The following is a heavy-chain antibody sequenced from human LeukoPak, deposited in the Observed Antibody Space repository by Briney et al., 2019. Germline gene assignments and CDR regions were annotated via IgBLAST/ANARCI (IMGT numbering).Heavy chain of an antibody. CDR3: ARAYGPYYFDY. D-gene: IGHD3-10*01. V-gene: IGHV3-11*01. CDR1: GFTFSDYY. Sequence: GGSLRLSCAASGFTFSDYYMSWIRQAPWKGLEWVSYIGGRGRTIYYADSVKGQFTISRDNAKNSLYLQMNSLRAEDTAVYYCARAYGPYYFDYWGQGTPVTVSS. CDR2: IGGRGRTI. J-gene: IGHJ4*02.